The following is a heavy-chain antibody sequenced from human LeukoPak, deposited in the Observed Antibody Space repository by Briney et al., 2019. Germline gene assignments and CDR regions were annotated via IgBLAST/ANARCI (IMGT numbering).Heavy chain of an antibody. J-gene: IGHJ4*02. CDR2: INAANGNT. CDR1: GYTFTGYY. D-gene: IGHD6-25*01. Sequence: GASVKVSCKASGYTFTGYYMHWVRQAPGQGLEWMGWINAANGNTKYLEKFQGRVTITRDTSASTAYMELSSLRSDDTAVYYCARDPNSGYHDYWGQGTLVTVSS. CDR3: ARDPNSGYHDY. V-gene: IGHV1-3*01.